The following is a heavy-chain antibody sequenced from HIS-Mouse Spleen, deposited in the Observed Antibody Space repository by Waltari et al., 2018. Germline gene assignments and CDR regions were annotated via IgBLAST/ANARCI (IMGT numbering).Heavy chain of an antibody. CDR3: ARRHSSGWSSVDY. J-gene: IGHJ4*02. V-gene: IGHV3-30*04. CDR1: GFTFRSYP. D-gene: IGHD6-19*01. Sequence: QVQLVESGGGVVQPGRSLRLPCAAPGFTFRSYPMPGVSQAPGKGLEWVAVISYDGSNKYYADSVKGRFTISRDNSKNTLYLQMNSLRAEDTAVYYCARRHSSGWSSVDYWGQGTLVTVSS. CDR2: ISYDGSNK.